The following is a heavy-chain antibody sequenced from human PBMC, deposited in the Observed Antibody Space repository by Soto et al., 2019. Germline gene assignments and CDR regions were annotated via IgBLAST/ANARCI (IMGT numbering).Heavy chain of an antibody. Sequence: PSETLSLTCTVSGGSTSSGDYYWSWIRQPPGKGLEWIGYIYYSGSTYYNPSLKSRVTISVDTSKNQFSLKLSSVTAADTAVYYCARVGTYYDFWSGYSPGDWFDPWGQGTLVTVSS. CDR1: GGSTSSGDYY. CDR3: ARVGTYYDFWSGYSPGDWFDP. V-gene: IGHV4-30-4*01. J-gene: IGHJ5*02. CDR2: IYYSGST. D-gene: IGHD3-3*01.